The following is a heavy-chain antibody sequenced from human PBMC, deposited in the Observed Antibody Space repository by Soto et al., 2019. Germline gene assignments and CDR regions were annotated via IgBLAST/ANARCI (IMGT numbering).Heavy chain of an antibody. Sequence: ASVKVSCKASGYTFTTQAIHLVRQAPGQGLDWMGWVNIGTGDTKYSQRFQGRVTITRDTSANTGYMELSGLGPEDTAVYYCATKHTFGDYEYWGQGTLVTVSS. D-gene: IGHD3-10*01. CDR1: GYTFTTQA. CDR2: VNIGTGDT. V-gene: IGHV1-3*04. CDR3: ATKHTFGDYEY. J-gene: IGHJ4*02.